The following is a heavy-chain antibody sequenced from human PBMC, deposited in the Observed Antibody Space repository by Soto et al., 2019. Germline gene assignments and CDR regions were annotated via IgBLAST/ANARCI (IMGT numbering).Heavy chain of an antibody. V-gene: IGHV3-33*01. J-gene: IGHJ4*02. Sequence: QVQVVESGGGVVQPGRSLRLSCAASGFTFSSFGMHWVRQAPGKGLEWVAVIWHDGKNKYYADSAKGRFTISRDNWKNTLYLQMNSLRAEDTAVYYCARDPGQDEAMDYWGQGTLVTVSS. CDR2: IWHDGKNK. CDR3: ARDPGQDEAMDY. CDR1: GFTFSSFG.